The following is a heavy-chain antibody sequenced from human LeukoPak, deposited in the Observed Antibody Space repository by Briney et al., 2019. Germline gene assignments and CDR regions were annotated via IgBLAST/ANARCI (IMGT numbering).Heavy chain of an antibody. CDR3: AREGLPGHFDY. CDR2: IYYSGST. V-gene: IGHV4-59*01. D-gene: IGHD5-12*01. J-gene: IGHJ4*02. Sequence: SETLSLTCTVSGGSISSYYWSWIRQPPGKGLEWIGYIYYSGSTNYNPSLKSRVTISVDTSKNQFSLKLSSVTAADTAVYYCAREGLPGHFDYWGQGTLDTVSS. CDR1: GGSISSYY.